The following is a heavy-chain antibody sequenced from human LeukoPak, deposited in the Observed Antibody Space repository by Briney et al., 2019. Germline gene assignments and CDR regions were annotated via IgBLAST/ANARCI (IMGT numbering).Heavy chain of an antibody. CDR2: INHSGSI. D-gene: IGHD3-22*01. Sequence: SETLSLTCAVYGGSFIGYYWSWIRQPPGKGLEWIGEINHSGSINYNPSLKSRVTISVDTSKNQFSLKLSSVTAADTAVYYCARGKRGKGLKTYYYDSSGYWPIDHWGQGTLVTVSS. J-gene: IGHJ4*02. CDR3: ARGKRGKGLKTYYYDSSGYWPIDH. CDR1: GGSFIGYY. V-gene: IGHV4-34*01.